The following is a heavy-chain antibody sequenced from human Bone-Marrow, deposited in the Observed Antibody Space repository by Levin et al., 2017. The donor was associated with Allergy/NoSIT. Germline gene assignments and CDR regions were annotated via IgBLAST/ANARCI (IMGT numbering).Heavy chain of an antibody. J-gene: IGHJ4*02. CDR2: IYSGGST. CDR3: ARELSRFLWFGELPASDY. V-gene: IGHV3-66*01. CDR1: GFTVSSNY. D-gene: IGHD3-10*01. Sequence: GESLKISCAASGFTVSSNYMSWVRQAPGKGLEWVSVIYSGGSTYYADSVKGRFTISRDNSKNTLYLQMNSLRAEDTAVYYCARELSRFLWFGELPASDYWGQGTLVTVSS.